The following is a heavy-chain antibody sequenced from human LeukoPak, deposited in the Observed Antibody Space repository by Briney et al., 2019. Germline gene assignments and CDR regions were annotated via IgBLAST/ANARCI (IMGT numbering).Heavy chain of an antibody. CDR3: ARSDYSSGWYPDAFDI. CDR1: GVSISSYY. D-gene: IGHD6-19*01. CDR2: IYYSGST. V-gene: IGHV4-59*08. Sequence: PSETLSLTCTGSGVSISSYYWSWIRQPPGKGLGWIGYIYYSGSTNYNPSLKSRVTISVDTSKNQFSLKLSSVTAADTAVYYCARSDYSSGWYPDAFDIWGQGTMVTVSS. J-gene: IGHJ3*02.